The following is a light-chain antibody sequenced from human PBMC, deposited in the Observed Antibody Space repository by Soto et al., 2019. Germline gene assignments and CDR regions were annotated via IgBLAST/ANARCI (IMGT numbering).Light chain of an antibody. CDR3: HVWDSSTVI. J-gene: IGLJ2*01. CDR2: RDR. V-gene: IGLV3-9*01. Sequence: SYELTQPLSVSVALGQTARITCGGNKIGNKNVHWYQQKPGQAPVLVIYRDRNRPSGIPERFSGSNSGNTATLTINRAQGGDEADYYCHVWDSSTVIFGGGTKLTVL. CDR1: KIGNKN.